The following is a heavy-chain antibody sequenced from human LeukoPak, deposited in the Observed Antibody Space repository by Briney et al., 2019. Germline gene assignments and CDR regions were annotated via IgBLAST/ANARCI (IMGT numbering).Heavy chain of an antibody. CDR2: IKRKTVGGTT. D-gene: IGHD3-22*01. CDR1: GFTFSNAG. Sequence: PGGSLRFSCEASGFTFSNAGMSWVRQAPGKGLDWVGRIKRKTVGGTTDYAAPVKGRFTISRDDSKNTLYLQMNSLKTEDTAVYYCTTGWGSTGYYYYDSSGYPYYFDYWGQGTLVTVSS. J-gene: IGHJ4*02. CDR3: TTGWGSTGYYYYDSSGYPYYFDY. V-gene: IGHV3-15*01.